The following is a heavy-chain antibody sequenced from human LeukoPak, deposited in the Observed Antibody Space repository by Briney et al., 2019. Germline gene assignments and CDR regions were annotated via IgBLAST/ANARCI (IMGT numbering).Heavy chain of an antibody. V-gene: IGHV4-59*08. CDR2: IYYSGST. CDR1: GGSISSYY. Sequence: SETLSLTCTVSGGSISSYYWSWIRQPPGKGLEWIGYIYYSGSTNYNPSLKSRVTISVEMSKNQFSLKLSSVTAADTAVYYCARHAERGSDRFDYWGQGTLVTVSS. J-gene: IGHJ4*02. D-gene: IGHD1-14*01. CDR3: ARHAERGSDRFDY.